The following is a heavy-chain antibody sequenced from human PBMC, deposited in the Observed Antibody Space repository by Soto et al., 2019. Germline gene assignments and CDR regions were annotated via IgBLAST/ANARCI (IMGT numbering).Heavy chain of an antibody. CDR1: GYTSTSYG. V-gene: IGHV1-18*04. D-gene: IGHD6-13*01. CDR2: IGAYNGNT. CDR3: ARGEGAAAASGDYYYGMDV. J-gene: IGHJ6*02. Sequence: ASVKVSCKASGYTSTSYGISWVRQAPGQGLEWMGWIGAYNGNTNFAQKLQGRVTMTTDTSTSTAYMELRSLRSDDTAVYYCARGEGAAAASGDYYYGMDVWGQGTTVTVSS.